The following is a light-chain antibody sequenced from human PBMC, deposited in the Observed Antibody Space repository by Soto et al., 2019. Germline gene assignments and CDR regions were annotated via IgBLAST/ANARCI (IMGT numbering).Light chain of an antibody. CDR2: DVN. J-gene: IGLJ2*01. V-gene: IGLV2-14*03. Sequence: QSALTQPASVSGSPGQSVTISCAGTSSDIGGYNFVSWYQQHPGKAPKLMIYDVNQRPSGVSHRFSGSKSYNTASLTISGLQSEDEDDYYCSSYAIGNIVLFGGGTKVTVL. CDR3: SSYAIGNIVL. CDR1: SSDIGGYNF.